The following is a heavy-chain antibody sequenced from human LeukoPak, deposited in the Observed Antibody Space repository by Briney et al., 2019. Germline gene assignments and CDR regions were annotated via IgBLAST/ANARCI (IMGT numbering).Heavy chain of an antibody. CDR3: ARGELAVAGSVDY. D-gene: IGHD6-19*01. CDR1: GYTFTGYY. CDR2: INPNSGGT. V-gene: IGHV1-2*06. Sequence: ASVKVPCKASGYTFTGYYMHWVRQAPGQGLEWMGRINPNSGGTNYAQKFQGRVTMTRDTSISTAYMELSRLRSDDTAVYYCARGELAVAGSVDYWGQGTLVTVSS. J-gene: IGHJ4*02.